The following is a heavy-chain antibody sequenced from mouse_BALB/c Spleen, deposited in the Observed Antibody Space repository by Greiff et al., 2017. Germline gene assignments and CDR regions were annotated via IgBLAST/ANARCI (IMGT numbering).Heavy chain of an antibody. CDR2: ISSGSSTI. V-gene: IGHV5-17*02. Sequence: DVKLQESGGGLVQPGGSRKLSCAASGFTFSSFGMHWVRQAPEKGLEWVAYISSGSSTIYYADTVKGRFTISRDNPKNTLFLQMTSLRSEDTAMYYCARRHFDYWGQGTTLTVSS. D-gene: IGHD6-1*01. CDR3: ARRHFDY. J-gene: IGHJ2*01. CDR1: GFTFSSFG.